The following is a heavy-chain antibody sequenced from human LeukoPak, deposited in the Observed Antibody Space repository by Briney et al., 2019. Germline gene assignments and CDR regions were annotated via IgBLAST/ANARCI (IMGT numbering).Heavy chain of an antibody. V-gene: IGHV3-7*04. CDR3: ARGGGMRSWYDFDY. D-gene: IGHD6-13*01. Sequence: GGSLGLSCAASGFPFSNYWMSWFGQAPGKGLEFMANIKEAGSEKYYVDSVKGRFTISRDNDKNLVHLQMNSLRAEDTAVYYCARGGGMRSWYDFDYWGQGTLVTVSS. CDR1: GFPFSNYW. CDR2: IKEAGSEK. J-gene: IGHJ4*02.